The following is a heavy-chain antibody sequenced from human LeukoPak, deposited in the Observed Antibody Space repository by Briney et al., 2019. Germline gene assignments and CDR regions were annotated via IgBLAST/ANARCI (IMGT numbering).Heavy chain of an antibody. CDR3: AKFTLSGSEACY. D-gene: IGHD1-26*01. J-gene: IGHJ4*02. CDR2: ILSDGSKE. CDR1: GFTFSSYG. V-gene: IGHV3-33*06. Sequence: GGSLRLSCAASGFTFSSYGMHWVRQAPGKGLEWVAVILSDGSKEFYTDSVKGRFTISRDNSKNTLYLQMNSLRAEDTAVYYCAKFTLSGSEACYWGQGTLVTVSS.